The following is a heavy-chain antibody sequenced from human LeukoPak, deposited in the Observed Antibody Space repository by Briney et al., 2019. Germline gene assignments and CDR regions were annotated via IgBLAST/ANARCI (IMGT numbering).Heavy chain of an antibody. J-gene: IGHJ4*02. Sequence: GQSLRLSRTTSGFAFDDFAMSWVRQPAGKGLEWVGFIRRRAYGGAAEYAASVKGRFIISRDDSKGIAYLQMNSLKTEDTAAYYCSRNQLVDFEYWGQGSRVIVSP. D-gene: IGHD1-1*01. CDR1: GFAFDDFA. CDR3: SRNQLVDFEY. V-gene: IGHV3-49*04. CDR2: IRRRAYGGAA.